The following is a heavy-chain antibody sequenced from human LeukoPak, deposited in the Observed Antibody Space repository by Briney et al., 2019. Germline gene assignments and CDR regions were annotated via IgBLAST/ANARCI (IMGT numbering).Heavy chain of an antibody. J-gene: IGHJ4*02. CDR3: AKGSSMGPISFYLDY. Sequence: ASVKASCKASGYTFTTCAIHWVRQAPGQRLEWMGLINTGDGDTIYSQKFQGRVTITRDTSANTAYLELDSLTSEDTAVYYCAKGSSMGPISFYLDYWGQGTLVTVSS. CDR2: INTGDGDT. V-gene: IGHV1-3*04. CDR1: GYTFTTCA. D-gene: IGHD5-24*01.